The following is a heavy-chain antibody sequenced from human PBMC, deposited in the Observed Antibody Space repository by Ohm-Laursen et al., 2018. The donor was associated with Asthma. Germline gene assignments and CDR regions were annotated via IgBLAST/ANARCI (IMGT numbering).Heavy chain of an antibody. V-gene: IGHV4-59*07. D-gene: IGHD3-22*01. CDR3: ARVRFYGSGAYFETFDP. CDR2: VFDSGST. CDR1: GGSLSVFN. J-gene: IGHJ5*02. Sequence: SDTLSLTCSVSGGSLSVFNWSWLRQPPGKGLEWIGYVFDSGSTHYNPSLKSRVAISIEMSKNQFSLRLSSVTAADTAVYYCARVRFYGSGAYFETFDPWGPGTLVTVSS.